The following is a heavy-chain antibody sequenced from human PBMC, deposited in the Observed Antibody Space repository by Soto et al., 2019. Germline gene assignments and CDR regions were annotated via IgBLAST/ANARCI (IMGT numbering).Heavy chain of an antibody. D-gene: IGHD6-13*01. V-gene: IGHV1-69*01. Sequence: ASVEVTCQACGGSLGSCAIRWVRQAPGPGLEWMGGIIPIFGTANYAQKFQGRVTITADESTSTAYMELSSLRSEDTAVYYCASPFDIAAAGTEGYYFDYWGQGTLVTVSS. CDR1: GGSLGSCA. J-gene: IGHJ4*02. CDR2: IIPIFGTA. CDR3: ASPFDIAAAGTEGYYFDY.